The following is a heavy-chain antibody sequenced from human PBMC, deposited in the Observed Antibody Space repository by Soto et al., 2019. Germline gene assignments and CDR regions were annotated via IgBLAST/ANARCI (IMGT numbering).Heavy chain of an antibody. CDR2: IYPGDSDT. Sequence: GESLKIACQASGYSFTADWIGWVRQMPGKGLEWMGIIYPGDSDTRYSPSFQGQVTISADKSISTAYLQWSSLKASDTAMYYCARFVVGARFDYWGQGTLVTVSS. J-gene: IGHJ4*02. CDR1: GYSFTADW. CDR3: ARFVVGARFDY. V-gene: IGHV5-51*01. D-gene: IGHD1-26*01.